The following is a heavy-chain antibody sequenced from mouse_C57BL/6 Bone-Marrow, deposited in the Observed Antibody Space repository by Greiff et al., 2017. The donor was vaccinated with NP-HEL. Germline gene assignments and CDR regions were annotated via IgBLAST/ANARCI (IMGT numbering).Heavy chain of an antibody. CDR3: ARSGAGYSKPLDY. J-gene: IGHJ2*01. CDR2: IYPGSGST. Sequence: QVQLQQPGAELVKPGASVKMSCKASGYTFTSYWITWVKQRPGQGLEWIGDIYPGSGSTNYNEKFKSKATLTVDTSSSTAYMQLRSLTSEDSAVYYCARSGAGYSKPLDYWGQGTTLTVSS. V-gene: IGHV1-55*01. CDR1: GYTFTSYW. D-gene: IGHD2-5*01.